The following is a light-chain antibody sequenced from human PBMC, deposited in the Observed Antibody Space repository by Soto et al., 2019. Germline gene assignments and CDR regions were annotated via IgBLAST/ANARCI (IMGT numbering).Light chain of an antibody. Sequence: EIVLTQSPATLSLSPGERATLSCRASQSVNSYLAWYQQKPGQAPRLLIYEASNRATGLPARFSGSGSGTDFTLTISSLEPEDFAIYYCLQDYTYPRTFGGGTKVEIK. CDR1: QSVNSY. CDR2: EAS. V-gene: IGKV3-11*01. J-gene: IGKJ4*01. CDR3: LQDYTYPRT.